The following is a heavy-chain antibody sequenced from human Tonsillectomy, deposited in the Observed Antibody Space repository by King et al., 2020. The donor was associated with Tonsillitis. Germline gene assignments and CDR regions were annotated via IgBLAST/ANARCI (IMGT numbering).Heavy chain of an antibody. V-gene: IGHV4-34*01. Sequence: VQLQQWGAGLLKPSEPLSLTCTVYGGSFSGYYWSWLRQPPGKGLEWIAEINHSESTNYNPSLESRVTISVDTPKRQISLKLRSVTAADTAVYYCARTGAIAVAARDYWGQGTLVTVSS. CDR3: ARTGAIAVAARDY. CDR1: GGSFSGYY. D-gene: IGHD6-19*01. CDR2: INHSEST. J-gene: IGHJ4*02.